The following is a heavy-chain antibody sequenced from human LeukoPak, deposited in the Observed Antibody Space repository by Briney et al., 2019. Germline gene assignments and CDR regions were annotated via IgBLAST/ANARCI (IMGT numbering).Heavy chain of an antibody. V-gene: IGHV3-11*05. CDR3: ARVSQWLVPY. D-gene: IGHD6-19*01. Sequence: PGGSLRLSCVASGFTFSDYYMSWIGQAPGKGLEWVSYISSTSSYINYADSVKGRFTISRDNAKNSLFLQMNSLRAEDTAVYYCARVSQWLVPYWGQGTLVTVSS. CDR2: ISSTSSYI. J-gene: IGHJ4*02. CDR1: GFTFSDYY.